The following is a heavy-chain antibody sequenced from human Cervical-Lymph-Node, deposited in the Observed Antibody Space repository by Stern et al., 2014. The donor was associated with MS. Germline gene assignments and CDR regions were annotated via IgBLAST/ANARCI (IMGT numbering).Heavy chain of an antibody. V-gene: IGHV3-11*01. CDR2: IGSRGDII. Sequence: QVQLVQSGGGLVKPGESLRLSCQASGFTFSAYYMSWIRQAPGKGLEWISFIGSRGDIIYYADSVRGRFTISRDNAKNSLYLQLNSLRAEDTAVYYCVRADGSKDDYWGQGTLVTVSS. CDR3: VRADGSKDDY. J-gene: IGHJ4*02. CDR1: GFTFSAYY. D-gene: IGHD3-10*01.